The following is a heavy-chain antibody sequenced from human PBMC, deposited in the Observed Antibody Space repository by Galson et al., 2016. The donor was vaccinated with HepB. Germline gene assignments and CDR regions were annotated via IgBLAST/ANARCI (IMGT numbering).Heavy chain of an antibody. CDR1: GFTFSSNG. CDR2: ISYDGSNK. V-gene: IGHV3-30*19. Sequence: SVRLSCAASGFTFSSNGMHWVRQAPGKGLEWVAFISYDGSNKYYPDSVKGRFTISRDNSKNTLYLQMNSLRAEDTAVYYCARHVTDSITMMVVIMTDAFDMWGQGTMVAVSS. J-gene: IGHJ3*02. CDR3: ARHVTDSITMMVVIMTDAFDM. D-gene: IGHD3-22*01.